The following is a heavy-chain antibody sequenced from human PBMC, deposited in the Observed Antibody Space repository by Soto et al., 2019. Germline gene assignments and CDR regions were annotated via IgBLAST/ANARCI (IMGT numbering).Heavy chain of an antibody. D-gene: IGHD3-22*01. CDR3: ARDDALRETSGYFYLDY. V-gene: IGHV1-69*06. CDR1: EGTFNNYA. CDR2: IIPLFDAV. Sequence: QVQLVQSGAEVKKPGSSVRVSCKTSEGTFNNYAISWVRQAPGQGLEWMGGIIPLFDAVKYAQKFQGRVTITADKSTSTVYMELHTLTSEDTAVYYCARDDALRETSGYFYLDYWGQGTPVTVTS. J-gene: IGHJ4*02.